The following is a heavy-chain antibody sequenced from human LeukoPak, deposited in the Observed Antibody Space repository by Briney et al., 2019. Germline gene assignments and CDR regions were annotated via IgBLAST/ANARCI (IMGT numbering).Heavy chain of an antibody. D-gene: IGHD3-10*01. CDR3: AITIMVRGVIGGSDY. Sequence: ASVKVSCKASGGTFSSYAISWVRQAPGQGLEWMGGIIPIFGTANYARKFQGRVTIAADKSTSTAYMELSSLRSEDTSVYYCAITIMVRGVIGGSDYWGQGTLVTVSS. V-gene: IGHV1-69*06. CDR1: GGTFSSYA. CDR2: IIPIFGTA. J-gene: IGHJ4*02.